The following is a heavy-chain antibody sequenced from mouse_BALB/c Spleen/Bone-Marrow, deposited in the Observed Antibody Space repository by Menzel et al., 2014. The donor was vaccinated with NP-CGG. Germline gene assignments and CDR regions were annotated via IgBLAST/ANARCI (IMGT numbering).Heavy chain of an antibody. CDR3: AAYYRYLAWFAY. V-gene: IGHV14-3*02. D-gene: IGHD2-14*01. J-gene: IGHJ3*01. CDR2: IDPANGNT. CDR1: GFNIKDTY. Sequence: EVQVVESGAELVKPGASVKLSCTASGFNIKDTYMHWVKRRPEQGLEWIGRIDPANGNTKYDPKFQGKATITADTSSNTAHLQLSSLTSEDTAVYYCAAYYRYLAWFAYWGQGTLVTVSA.